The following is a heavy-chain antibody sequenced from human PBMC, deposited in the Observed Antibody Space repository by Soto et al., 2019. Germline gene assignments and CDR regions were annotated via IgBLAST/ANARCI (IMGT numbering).Heavy chain of an antibody. V-gene: IGHV4-39*01. J-gene: IGHJ4*02. Sequence: QLQLQESGPGLVKPSETLSLTCTVSGGSISSSSYYWGWIRQPPGKGLEWIGSIYYSGSTYYNPSLKSRVTISVDTSKNQFSLKLSSVTAADTAVYYCARPYGDSLYYFDYWGQGTLVTVSS. CDR3: ARPYGDSLYYFDY. D-gene: IGHD4-17*01. CDR1: GGSISSSSYY. CDR2: IYYSGST.